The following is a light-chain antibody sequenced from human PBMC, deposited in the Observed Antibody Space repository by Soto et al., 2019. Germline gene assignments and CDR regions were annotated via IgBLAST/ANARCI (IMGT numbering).Light chain of an antibody. CDR1: QGVGSNY. CDR2: GAS. CDR3: QQYGSSPWT. V-gene: IGKV3-20*01. J-gene: IGKJ1*01. Sequence: EIVLTQSPGTLSLSPGERATLSCKASQGVGSNYLAWYQQKPGQAPRPLIYGASGRATGIPDRFSGSGSGADFTLTISRLEPEDCAVYYCQQYGSSPWTFGQGTTVEIK.